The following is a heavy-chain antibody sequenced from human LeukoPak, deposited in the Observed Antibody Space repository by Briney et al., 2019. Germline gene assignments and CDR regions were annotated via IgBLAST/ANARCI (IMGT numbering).Heavy chain of an antibody. J-gene: IGHJ6*03. CDR1: GCSISSYY. D-gene: IGHD5-18*01. CDR2: ICYSGST. V-gene: IGHV4-59*01. CDR3: ARYQHGYSYGYYYYYYMDV. Sequence: SETLTLTCTVSGCSISSYYWSWIRQPPGKGLEWIGYICYSGSTNYNPSLKSRVTISVDTYKNQFSLKLSSVTAADTDVYYCARYQHGYSYGYYYYYYMDVWGKGTTVTISS.